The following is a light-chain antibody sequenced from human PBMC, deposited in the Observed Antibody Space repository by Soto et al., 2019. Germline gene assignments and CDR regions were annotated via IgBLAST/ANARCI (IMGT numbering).Light chain of an antibody. Sequence: DIQMTQSPSSLSASVGDRVTITCRASQSISSYLNWYQQKPGKAPKLLIYAASSSQTGDPSRFSGSGSGTDFTLTISSLQPEDFATYYCQQSYSTPWTFGQGTKVDIK. CDR1: QSISSY. V-gene: IGKV1-39*01. J-gene: IGKJ1*01. CDR2: AAS. CDR3: QQSYSTPWT.